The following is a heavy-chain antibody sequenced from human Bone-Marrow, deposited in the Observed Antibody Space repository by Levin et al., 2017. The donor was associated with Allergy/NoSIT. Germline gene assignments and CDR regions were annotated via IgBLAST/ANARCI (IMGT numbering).Heavy chain of an antibody. CDR2: FSRNSGSI. CDR3: AKDGAAAGRRLFDY. J-gene: IGHJ4*02. D-gene: IGHD6-13*01. V-gene: IGHV3-9*01. CDR1: GFTFDDYA. Sequence: SLKISCAASGFTFDDYAMHWVRQAPGKGLEWVSGFSRNSGSIGYADSVKGRFTISRDNAKNSLYLQMNSLRAEDTALYYCAKDGAAAGRRLFDYWGQGTLVTVSS.